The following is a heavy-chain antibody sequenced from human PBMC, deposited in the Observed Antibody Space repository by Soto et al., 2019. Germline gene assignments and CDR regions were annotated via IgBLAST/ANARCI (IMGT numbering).Heavy chain of an antibody. V-gene: IGHV3-23*01. J-gene: IGHJ4*02. D-gene: IGHD6-19*01. CDR1: GFTFGSYG. CDR2: LSYNSDET. CDR3: AKRSGDKSGWFDY. Sequence: GGSLRLSCAASGFTFGSYGMAWVRQAPGKGLEWVAALSYNSDETHYADSVRGRFTISRDNAQNTLILQMNSLRAEDTAVYYCAKRSGDKSGWFDYWGQGTLVTVSS.